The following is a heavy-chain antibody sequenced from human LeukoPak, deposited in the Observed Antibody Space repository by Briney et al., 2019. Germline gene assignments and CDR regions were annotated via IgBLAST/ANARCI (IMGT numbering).Heavy chain of an antibody. CDR3: ARHSEEYTSTSRFDP. CDR1: GYSFATHW. V-gene: IGHV5-51*01. CDR2: IYPGDSET. J-gene: IGHJ5*02. Sequence: GESLKISCEGSGYSFATHWIGWVRQVPGIGLEWMGVIYPGDSETRYSPSFQGQVTISADKSISTAYLQWRSLKASDTAMYYCARHSEEYTSTSRFDPWGQGTLVTVSS. D-gene: IGHD6-6*01.